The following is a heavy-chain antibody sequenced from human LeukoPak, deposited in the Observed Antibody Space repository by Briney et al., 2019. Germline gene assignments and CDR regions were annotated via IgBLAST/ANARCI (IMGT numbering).Heavy chain of an antibody. Sequence: GGSLRLSCAASGVTFSSYGMHWVRQAPGEGLEWVAVISDDGSNKYYAESVRGRFTISRDNSKNTLYLQMNSLRAEDTAAYDSAKEGYSYDSRAYNYYYGIDVWGHGTTVT. CDR1: GVTFSSYG. J-gene: IGHJ6*02. CDR3: AKEGYSYDSRAYNYYYGIDV. V-gene: IGHV3-30*18. CDR2: ISDDGSNK. D-gene: IGHD3-22*01.